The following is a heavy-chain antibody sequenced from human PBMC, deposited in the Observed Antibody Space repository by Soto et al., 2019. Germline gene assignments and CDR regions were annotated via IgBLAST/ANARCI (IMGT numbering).Heavy chain of an antibody. D-gene: IGHD4-4*01. CDR1: GGSLSSDY. CDR2: IYYSGST. J-gene: IGHJ5*02. Sequence: SETLSLTCTVSGGSLSSDYLSWSRQPPGKGLGWVGYIYYSGSTNYNSSLKSRVTISVDTSKNQFSLKLSSVTAADTAVYYCARLLTTEDWFDPWGQGTLVTVSS. CDR3: ARLLTTEDWFDP. V-gene: IGHV4-59*08.